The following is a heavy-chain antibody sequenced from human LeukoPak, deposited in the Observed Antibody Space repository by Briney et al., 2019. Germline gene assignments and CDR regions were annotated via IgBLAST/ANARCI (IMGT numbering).Heavy chain of an antibody. CDR2: IIPIFGTA. CDR1: GGTFSSYA. CDR3: ARGDLAAAGRGNFDY. V-gene: IGHV1-69*05. Sequence: ASVKVSCKASGGTFSSYAISWVRQAPGQGLEWMGGIIPIFGTANYAQKFQGRVTVTTDESTSTAYMELSSLRSEDTAVYYCARGDLAAAGRGNFDYWGQGTLVTVSS. J-gene: IGHJ4*02. D-gene: IGHD6-13*01.